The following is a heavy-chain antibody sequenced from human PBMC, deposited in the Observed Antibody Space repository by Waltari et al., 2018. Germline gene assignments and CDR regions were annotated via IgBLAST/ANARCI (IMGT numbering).Heavy chain of an antibody. Sequence: QVQLQESGPGLVKPSQTLSLTCPVSGCSISRGDYSWSWIRQSPGQGLEWIGYIYYSGSTYYNPSLKSRVTISVDTSKNQFSLKLRSVTAADTAVYYCVRAGYYGSGSSPPYWYFDLWGRGTLVTVSS. V-gene: IGHV4-30-4*08. CDR1: GCSISRGDYS. J-gene: IGHJ2*01. CDR3: VRAGYYGSGSSPPYWYFDL. D-gene: IGHD3-10*01. CDR2: IYYSGST.